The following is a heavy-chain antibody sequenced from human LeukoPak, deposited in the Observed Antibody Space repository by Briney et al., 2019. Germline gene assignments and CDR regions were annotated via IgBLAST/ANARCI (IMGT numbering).Heavy chain of an antibody. D-gene: IGHD5-18*01. J-gene: IGHJ4*02. Sequence: QASETLSLTCTVSGGSISSSSYYWGWIRQPPGKGLEWVSAISGSGGSTYYADSVKGRFTISRDNSKNTLYLQMNSLRAEDTAVYYCAKDKGQLMYYFDYWGQGTLVTVSS. CDR2: ISGSGGST. CDR3: AKDKGQLMYYFDY. V-gene: IGHV3-23*01. CDR1: GGSISSSSYY.